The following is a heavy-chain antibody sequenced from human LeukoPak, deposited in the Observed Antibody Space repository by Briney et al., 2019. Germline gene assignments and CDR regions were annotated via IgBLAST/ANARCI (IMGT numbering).Heavy chain of an antibody. V-gene: IGHV4-59*13. CDR2: INNNWDT. D-gene: IGHD3-22*01. J-gene: IGHJ4*02. CDR1: GGSIRNDY. CDR3: ARVTGYMIEDYFDY. Sequence: SETLSLTCTVSGGSIRNDYWSWIRQPPGKGLEWIAYINNNWDTNYSPSLKSRVTISVETSKNQFSLKLRSVTAADTAVYYCARVTGYMIEDYFDYWGQGTLVTVSS.